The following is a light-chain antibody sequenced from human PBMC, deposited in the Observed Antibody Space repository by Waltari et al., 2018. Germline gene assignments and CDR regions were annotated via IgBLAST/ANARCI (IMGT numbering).Light chain of an antibody. CDR2: GAS. CDR3: QQYDNSPGT. Sequence: DTILTQSPGTLSLSPGERATLSCRASQYISSRYLAWYQQKPGQPPRPPIYGASNRATGIPDRFSGSGSGTDFTLTISGLDPEDFAVYFCQQYDNSPGTFGGGTKVDI. CDR1: QYISSRY. J-gene: IGKJ4*01. V-gene: IGKV3-20*01.